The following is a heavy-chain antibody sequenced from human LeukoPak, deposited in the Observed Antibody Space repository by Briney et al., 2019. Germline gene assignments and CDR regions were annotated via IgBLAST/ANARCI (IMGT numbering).Heavy chain of an antibody. Sequence: PSETLSLTCIVSGGSISSGGYYWNWIRQHPGKGLEWIGYIYYSGSTYYNPSLRGRVTLSVDTSKNQFSLKLSSVTAADTAVFYCARDYYDGSGYHYFDYWGQGTLVTVSS. CDR3: ARDYYDGSGYHYFDY. CDR2: IYYSGST. V-gene: IGHV4-31*03. CDR1: GGSISSGGYY. D-gene: IGHD3-22*01. J-gene: IGHJ4*02.